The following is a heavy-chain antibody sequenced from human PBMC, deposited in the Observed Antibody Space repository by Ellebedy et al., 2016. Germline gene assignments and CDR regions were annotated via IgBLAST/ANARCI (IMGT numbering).Heavy chain of an antibody. D-gene: IGHD2-2*01. CDR2: ISSRSSYT. Sequence: GESLKISXAASGFTFSEYYMSWIRQAPGKGLEWVSYISSRSSYTNYADSVKGRFTISRDNAKNSLYLQMNSLRADDTAVYYCARVDIVVVPAASALFDYWGQGTLVTVSS. CDR1: GFTFSEYY. CDR3: ARVDIVVVPAASALFDY. J-gene: IGHJ4*02. V-gene: IGHV3-11*05.